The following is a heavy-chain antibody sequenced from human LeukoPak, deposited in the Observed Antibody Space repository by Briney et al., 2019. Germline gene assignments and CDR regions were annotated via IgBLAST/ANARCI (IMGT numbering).Heavy chain of an antibody. CDR2: IYSGGST. Sequence: GGSLRLSCAASGFTVRNNYMSWVRQAPGKGLEWVSVIYSGGSTYYADPVKGRFTISRDNSKNTLYLQMNSLRAEDTAAYFCATGERMVRGDGVDYWGQGTLVTVSS. V-gene: IGHV3-66*01. J-gene: IGHJ4*02. CDR1: GFTVRNNY. CDR3: ATGERMVRGDGVDY. D-gene: IGHD3-10*01.